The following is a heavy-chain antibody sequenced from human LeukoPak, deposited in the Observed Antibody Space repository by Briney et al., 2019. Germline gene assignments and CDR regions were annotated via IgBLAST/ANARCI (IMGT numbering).Heavy chain of an antibody. V-gene: IGHV4-4*07. CDR3: ARVVPAAIPDRNWFDP. Sequence: PSETLSLTWTVSGGSISSYYWSWIRQPAGKGLEWIGRIYTSGSTNYNPSLKSRVTMSVDTSKNQFSLKLSSVTAADTAVYYCARVVPAAIPDRNWFDPWGQGTLVTVSS. CDR2: IYTSGST. CDR1: GGSISSYY. D-gene: IGHD2-2*02. J-gene: IGHJ5*02.